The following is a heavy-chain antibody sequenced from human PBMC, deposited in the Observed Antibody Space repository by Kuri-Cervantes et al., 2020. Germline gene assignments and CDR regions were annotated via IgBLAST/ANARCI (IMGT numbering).Heavy chain of an antibody. CDR2: IWYDGSNK. J-gene: IGHJ6*02. V-gene: IGHV3-33*01. CDR3: ARVPGGGGEHYYYYYGMDV. D-gene: IGHD2-21*01. CDR1: GFTFSSYG. Sequence: GGSLRLSCAASGFTFSSYGMHWVRQAPGKGLEWVAVIWYDGSNKYYADSVKGRFTISRDNSKNTLYLQMNSLRAEDTAVYYCARVPGGGGEHYYYYYGMDVWGQGTTVTVSS.